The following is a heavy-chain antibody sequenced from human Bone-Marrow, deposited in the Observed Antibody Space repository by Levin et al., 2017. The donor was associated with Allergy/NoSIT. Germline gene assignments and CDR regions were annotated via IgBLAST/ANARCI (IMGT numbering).Heavy chain of an antibody. CDR2: TRNKANSYTT. V-gene: IGHV3-72*01. CDR1: GFTFSDHY. J-gene: IGHJ4*02. Sequence: GESLKISCAASGFTFSDHYMDWVRQAPGKGLEWVGRTRNKANSYTTEYAASVKGRFTISRNDSKNSLYLQMNSLKTEDTAVYYCARSGITADGAFRRFDSWGQGTLVTVSS. CDR3: ARSGITADGAFRRFDS. D-gene: IGHD6-13*01.